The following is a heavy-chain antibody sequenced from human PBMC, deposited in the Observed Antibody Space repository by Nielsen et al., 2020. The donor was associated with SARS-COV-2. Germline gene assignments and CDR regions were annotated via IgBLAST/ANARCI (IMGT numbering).Heavy chain of an antibody. V-gene: IGHV1-2*04. CDR2: INPNSGGT. CDR3: ARVLHRYSSSSFGY. J-gene: IGHJ4*02. CDR1: GYTFTGYY. Sequence: ASVKVSCKASGYTFTGYYMHWVRQAPGQGLEWMGRINPNSGGTNYAQKFQGWVTMTRDTSISTAYMELSRLRSDDTAVYYCARVLHRYSSSSFGYWGQGTLVTVSS. D-gene: IGHD6-6*01.